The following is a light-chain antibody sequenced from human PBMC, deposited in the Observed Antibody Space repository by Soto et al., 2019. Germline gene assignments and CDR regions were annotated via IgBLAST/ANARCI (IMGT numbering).Light chain of an antibody. J-gene: IGKJ2*01. CDR3: QQFDHFTPAHT. V-gene: IGKV1-33*01. CDR1: HDISDS. Sequence: DIQMTQSPSSLSASVGDRVTITCQASHDISDSLNWYQHKAGKAPKLLIYDTSSLETGVPSRFSGSGSGTYFTFTISSLQPEDVGTYYCQQFDHFTPAHTFGQGTKLDLK. CDR2: DTS.